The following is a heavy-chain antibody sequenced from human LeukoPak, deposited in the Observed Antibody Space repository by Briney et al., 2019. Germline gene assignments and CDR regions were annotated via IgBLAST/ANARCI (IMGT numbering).Heavy chain of an antibody. CDR3: ARARALWFGELFYYFDY. CDR2: ISAYNGNT. D-gene: IGHD3-10*01. V-gene: IGHV1-18*01. CDR1: GYTFTSYG. J-gene: IGHJ4*02. Sequence: GASVKVSCKASGYTFTSYGISWVRQAPGQGLEWMGWISAYNGNTNYAHKLQGRVTMTTDTSTSTAYMELRSLRSDDTAVYYCARARALWFGELFYYFDYWGQGTLVTVSS.